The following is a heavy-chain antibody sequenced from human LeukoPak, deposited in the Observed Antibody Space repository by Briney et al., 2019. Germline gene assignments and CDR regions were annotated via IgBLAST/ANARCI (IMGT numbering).Heavy chain of an antibody. Sequence: GASVKVSCTASGGTFSSYAISWVRQAPGQGLEWMGGIIPIFGTASYAQKFQGRVTITADESTSTAYMELSSLRSEDTAVYYCARSREYYYGSGSYLAPGAFDIWGQGTMVTVSS. V-gene: IGHV1-69*13. J-gene: IGHJ3*02. D-gene: IGHD3-10*01. CDR2: IIPIFGTA. CDR3: ARSREYYYGSGSYLAPGAFDI. CDR1: GGTFSSYA.